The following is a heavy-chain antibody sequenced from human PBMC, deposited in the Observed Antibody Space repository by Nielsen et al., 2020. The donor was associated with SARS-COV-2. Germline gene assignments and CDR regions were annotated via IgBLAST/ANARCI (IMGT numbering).Heavy chain of an antibody. Sequence: SETLSLTCTVSGGSISSGGYYWSWIRQHPGKGLEWIGYIYYSGSTYYNPSLKSRVTMSLDTSKNQFFLNLSSVTAADRAVYYCARDYFGDYLDGFDIWGQGTMVSVSS. J-gene: IGHJ3*02. CDR1: GGSISSGGYY. CDR2: IYYSGST. D-gene: IGHD4-17*01. CDR3: ARDYFGDYLDGFDI. V-gene: IGHV4-31*03.